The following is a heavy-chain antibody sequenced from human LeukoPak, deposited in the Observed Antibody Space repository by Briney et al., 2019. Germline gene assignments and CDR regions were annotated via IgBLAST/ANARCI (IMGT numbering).Heavy chain of an antibody. V-gene: IGHV4-30-4*08. CDR2: IYYSGST. CDR3: ARGRHFFGVVIGGTIDN. CDR1: GGSISSGDYY. D-gene: IGHD3-3*01. J-gene: IGHJ4*02. Sequence: SQTLSLTCTVSGGSISSGDYYWSWIRQPPGKGLEWIRYIYYSGSTYYNPSLKSRVTISVDTSKNQFTLKLSSVTAGDTAMQYCARGRHFFGVVIGGTIDNCGQGTLLTVSS.